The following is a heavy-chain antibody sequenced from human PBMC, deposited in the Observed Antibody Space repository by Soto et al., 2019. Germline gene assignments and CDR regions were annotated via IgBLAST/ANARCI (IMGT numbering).Heavy chain of an antibody. J-gene: IGHJ4*02. CDR3: ARMGVYERDRPYYFDY. V-gene: IGHV3-74*01. D-gene: IGHD6-13*01. CDR1: GFTFSSYW. CDR2: INSDGSST. Sequence: GGSLRLSCAASGFTFSSYWMHWVRQAPGKGLVWVSRINSDGSSTSYADSVKGRFTISRDNAKNTLYLQMNSLRAEDTAVYYCARMGVYERDRPYYFDYWGQGTLVTVSS.